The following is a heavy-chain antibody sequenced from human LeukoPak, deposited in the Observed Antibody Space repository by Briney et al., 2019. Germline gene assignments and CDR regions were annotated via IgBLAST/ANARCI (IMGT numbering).Heavy chain of an antibody. D-gene: IGHD3-3*01. V-gene: IGHV3-30*03. Sequence: GGSLRLSCAASGFTFSSYGMSWVRQAPGKGLEWVAVISSDGRNKYYSDSVKGRFTISRDNSENTLYLQMNSLRTEDTAVYYCARDPRSGHFDYWGQGTLVTVSS. CDR1: GFTFSSYG. CDR3: ARDPRSGHFDY. CDR2: ISSDGRNK. J-gene: IGHJ4*02.